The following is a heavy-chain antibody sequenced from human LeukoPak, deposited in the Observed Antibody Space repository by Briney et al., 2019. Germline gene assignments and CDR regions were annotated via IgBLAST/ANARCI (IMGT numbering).Heavy chain of an antibody. CDR2: IGGGET. CDR1: GFTFSNFA. J-gene: IGHJ3*02. V-gene: IGHV3-23*01. Sequence: GGSLRLSYAASGFTFSNFAMSWVRQVPGKGLEWVSIIGGGETYYTDSVKGRFIISRDNSKNTISLQMNSLRPEDTGVYYCAKDPWSHNGIYDPLDIWGQGTMVTVSS. CDR3: AKDPWSHNGIYDPLDI. D-gene: IGHD2-8*01.